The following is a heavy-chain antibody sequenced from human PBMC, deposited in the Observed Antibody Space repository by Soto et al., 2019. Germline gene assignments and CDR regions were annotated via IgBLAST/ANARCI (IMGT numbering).Heavy chain of an antibody. CDR3: ARRLPYGGNGRYFDY. V-gene: IGHV3-23*01. CDR1: GFTFSSYA. D-gene: IGHD4-17*01. Sequence: EVQLLESGGGLVQPGGSLRLSCTASGFTFSSYAMYWVRQAPGKGLEWVSAISDSSGTTYYADSVKGRFTVSRDNSKNTMYLQINSMRAEDTAVYYCARRLPYGGNGRYFDYWGQGTLVTVSS. CDR2: ISDSSGTT. J-gene: IGHJ4*02.